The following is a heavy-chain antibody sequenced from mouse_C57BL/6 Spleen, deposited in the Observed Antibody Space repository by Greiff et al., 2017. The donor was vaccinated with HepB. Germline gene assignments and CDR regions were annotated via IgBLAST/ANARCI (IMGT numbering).Heavy chain of an antibody. Sequence: VQLVESGAELARPGASVKLSCKASGYTFTSYGISWVKQRTGQGLEWIGEIYPRSGNTYYNEKFKGKATLTADKSSSTAYMELRSLTSEDSAVYFCARDSNYGYAMDYWGQGTSVTVSS. J-gene: IGHJ4*01. CDR1: GYTFTSYG. D-gene: IGHD2-5*01. CDR2: IYPRSGNT. CDR3: ARDSNYGYAMDY. V-gene: IGHV1-81*01.